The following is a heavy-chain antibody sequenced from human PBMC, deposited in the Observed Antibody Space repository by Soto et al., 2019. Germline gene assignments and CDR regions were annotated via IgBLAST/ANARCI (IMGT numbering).Heavy chain of an antibody. V-gene: IGHV1-69*06. CDR1: GGTFSSYA. Sequence: SVKVSCKAPGGTFSSYAISWVRQPPGQWLEWMGGIIPIFGTANYAQKFQGRVTITADKSTSTADRELSSLRSEDTAVYYRPRPSSSSDYYGMDVWGQGSTVTV. CDR2: IIPIFGTA. J-gene: IGHJ6*02. D-gene: IGHD6-6*01. CDR3: PRPSSSSDYYGMDV.